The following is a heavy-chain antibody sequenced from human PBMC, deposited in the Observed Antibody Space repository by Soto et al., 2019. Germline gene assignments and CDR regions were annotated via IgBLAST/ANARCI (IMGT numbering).Heavy chain of an antibody. V-gene: IGHV4-59*02. D-gene: IGHD6-13*01. CDR2: VYYSGST. J-gene: IGHJ4*02. Sequence: PPATLPLTRTVTGDSVNSYYWSWMRQPPGKGLECMGYVYYSGSTNYNPSLKSRVTISVDTSKNQISLRLKSVTAADTAVYYCARAETSGIHYFDYWGQGSLFTVPS. CDR1: GDSVNSYY. CDR3: ARAETSGIHYFDY.